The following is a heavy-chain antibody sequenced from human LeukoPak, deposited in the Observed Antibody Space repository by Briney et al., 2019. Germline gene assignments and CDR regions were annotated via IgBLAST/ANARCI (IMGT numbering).Heavy chain of an antibody. J-gene: IGHJ4*02. Sequence: PGGSLRLSCAASGFTFSSYAMSWVRQAPGKGLEWVSVISDSGGSTYYADSVKGRFTISRDNSKNTLYLQMNSLRAEDTAVYYCAKVSAWGDSSYYFDYWGQGTLVTVSS. CDR3: AKVSAWGDSSYYFDY. V-gene: IGHV3-23*01. D-gene: IGHD3-22*01. CDR1: GFTFSSYA. CDR2: ISDSGGST.